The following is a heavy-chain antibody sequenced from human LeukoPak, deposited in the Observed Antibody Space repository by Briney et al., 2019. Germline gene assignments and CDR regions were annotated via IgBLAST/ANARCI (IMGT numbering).Heavy chain of an antibody. CDR1: GFTFDDYA. V-gene: IGHV3-43*02. CDR2: ISGDGGST. J-gene: IGHJ3*02. CDR3: ANACLEAFDI. Sequence: GGSLRLSCAASGFTFDDYAMHWVRQAPGKGLEWVSLISGDGGSTYYADSVKGRFTISRDNSKNSLYLQMNSLRTEDTALYYCANACLEAFDIWGQGTMVTVSS. D-gene: IGHD5-24*01.